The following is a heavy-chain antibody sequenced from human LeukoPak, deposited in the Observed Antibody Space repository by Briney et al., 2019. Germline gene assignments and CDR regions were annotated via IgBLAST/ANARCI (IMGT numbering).Heavy chain of an antibody. CDR3: AKRRGLELLYYYYMDV. CDR1: EFTFCSYA. Sequence: PGGSLRLSCAASEFTFCSYAMSWVRQAPGKGLEWVSAISGSGGSTYYADSVKGRFTISRDNSKNTLYLQMNSLRAEDTAVYYCAKRRGLELLYYYYMDVWGKGTTVTVSS. D-gene: IGHD1-7*01. J-gene: IGHJ6*03. CDR2: ISGSGGST. V-gene: IGHV3-23*01.